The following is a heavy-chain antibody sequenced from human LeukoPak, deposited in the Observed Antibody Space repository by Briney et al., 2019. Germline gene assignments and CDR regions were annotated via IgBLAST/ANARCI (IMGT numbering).Heavy chain of an antibody. D-gene: IGHD6-19*01. CDR3: AKVGSGWYYFDY. J-gene: IGHJ4*02. V-gene: IGHV3-23*01. CDR2: ISGSGGST. Sequence: GGSLRLSCAASGFTFSSYAMGWVRQAPGKGLEWVSAISGSGGSTYYADSVKGRFTISRDNSKNTLYLQMNSLRAEDTAVYYCAKVGSGWYYFDYWGQGTLVTVSS. CDR1: GFTFSSYA.